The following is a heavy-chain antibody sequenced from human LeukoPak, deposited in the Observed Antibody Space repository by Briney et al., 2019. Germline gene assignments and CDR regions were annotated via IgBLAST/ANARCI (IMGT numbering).Heavy chain of an antibody. J-gene: IGHJ1*01. Sequence: AGGPLRLSCAASGFTFSSYEMNWVRQAPGKGLEWVSYISTSGSAIYYADSVKGRFTISRDNAKNSLYLQMNSLRAEDTAVYYCARNREGEAGTPSVGYWGQGTLVTVSS. CDR1: GFTFSSYE. CDR3: ARNREGEAGTPSVGY. CDR2: ISTSGSAI. V-gene: IGHV3-48*03. D-gene: IGHD6-19*01.